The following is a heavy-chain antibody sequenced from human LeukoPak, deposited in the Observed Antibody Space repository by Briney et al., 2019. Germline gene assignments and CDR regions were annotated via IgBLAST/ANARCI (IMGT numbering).Heavy chain of an antibody. J-gene: IGHJ4*02. V-gene: IGHV3-23*01. D-gene: IGHD3-9*01. CDR3: AKAEGYDILTGLDY. CDR1: GLTFSNYA. CDR2: ISPSDST. Sequence: GGSLRLSCAASGLTFSNYAMNWVRQAPGKGLEWVSAISPSDSTYYADSVKGRFTISRDNSKNTLYLQMNSLRAEDTAVYYCAKAEGYDILTGLDYWGQGTLVTVSS.